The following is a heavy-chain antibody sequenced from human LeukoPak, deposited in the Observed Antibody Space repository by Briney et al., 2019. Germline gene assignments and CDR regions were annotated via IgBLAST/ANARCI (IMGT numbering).Heavy chain of an antibody. CDR3: ARESGSEHSSSWYFDH. CDR2: IKRDGTKK. Sequence: GGSLRLSCAASGFTFSNFYMSWVRQAPGKGLEWVANIKRDGTKKNYVDSVKGRFTISRDNAKNSLDLQLDSLRVEDTAVYYCARESGSEHSSSWYFDHWGQGTLVTVSS. CDR1: GFTFSNFY. D-gene: IGHD6-13*01. V-gene: IGHV3-7*01. J-gene: IGHJ4*02.